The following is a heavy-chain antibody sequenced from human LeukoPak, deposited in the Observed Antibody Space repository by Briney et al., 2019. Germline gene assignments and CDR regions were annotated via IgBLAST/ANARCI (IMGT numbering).Heavy chain of an antibody. CDR2: IDYSGGSS. V-gene: IGHV3-23*01. J-gene: IGHJ6*03. Sequence: GGSLRLSCTVSVLTLSSYEMSWIRQAPEKSLEWVSIIDYSGGSSYYADSVKGRFTISRDNAKNSLYLQMNSLRAEDTAVYYCARDGVGYSSGWYGYYYYYMDVWGKGTTVTVSS. CDR3: ARDGVGYSSGWYGYYYYYMDV. CDR1: VLTLSSYE. D-gene: IGHD6-19*01.